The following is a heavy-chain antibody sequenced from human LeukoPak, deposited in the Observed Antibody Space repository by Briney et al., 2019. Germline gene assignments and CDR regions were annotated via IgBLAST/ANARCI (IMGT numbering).Heavy chain of an antibody. CDR2: LTSSSTYI. J-gene: IGHJ3*02. V-gene: IGHV3-21*01. D-gene: IGHD3-10*02. CDR3: ARDYEVRGVIMGDAFDI. CDR1: GFTFSGYT. Sequence: PGGSLRLSCAASGFTFSGYTMNWVRQAPGKGLEWVSSLTSSSTYIYYADSVKGRFTISRDNAKNSLYLQMNSLRAEDTAVYYCARDYEVRGVIMGDAFDIWGQGTMVTVSS.